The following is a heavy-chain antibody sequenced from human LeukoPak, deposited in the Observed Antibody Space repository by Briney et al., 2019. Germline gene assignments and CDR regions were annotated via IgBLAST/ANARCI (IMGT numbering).Heavy chain of an antibody. CDR2: MNPNSGNT. D-gene: IGHD2-2*02. CDR3: ARGLYPCQRLYRGDDWFDP. Sequence: ASVTVSCKGSVYTFTSYDINWVRQGTGQGLEWMGWMNPNSGNTGYAQKFQGSVTLTSNTAKSTAYMELSSLRSEVTAVNYGARGLYPCQRLYRGDDWFDPWGQGTLVTVSS. V-gene: IGHV1-8*01. CDR1: VYTFTSYD. J-gene: IGHJ5*02.